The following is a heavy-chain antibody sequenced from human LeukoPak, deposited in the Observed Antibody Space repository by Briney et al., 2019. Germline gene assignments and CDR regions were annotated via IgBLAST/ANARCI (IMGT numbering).Heavy chain of an antibody. CDR1: GGSFSGHY. CDR2: INHSGIT. Sequence: SETLSLTCAVYGGSFSGHYWSWIRQPPGKGLEWIAEINHSGITNYNPSLKSRLTISVDTSKNQFSLRLSSVTAADTAVYYCARGLREFGYYYYHMDVWGKGTTVTVSS. J-gene: IGHJ6*03. CDR3: ARGLREFGYYYYHMDV. V-gene: IGHV4-34*01. D-gene: IGHD3-10*01.